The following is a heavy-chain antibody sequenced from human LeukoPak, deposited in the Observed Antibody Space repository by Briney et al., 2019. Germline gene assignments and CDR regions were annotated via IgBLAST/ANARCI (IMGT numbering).Heavy chain of an antibody. V-gene: IGHV4-31*03. CDR3: ARGVTMIVVVIHDWYFDL. D-gene: IGHD3-22*01. J-gene: IGHJ2*01. CDR2: IYYSGST. Sequence: SETLSLTCTVSGGSISSGGYYWSWIRQHPGKGLEWIGYIYYSGSTYYNPSLKSRVTISVDTSKNQFSLKLTSVTAADTAVYYCARGVTMIVVVIHDWYFDLWGRGTLVTVSS. CDR1: GGSISSGGYY.